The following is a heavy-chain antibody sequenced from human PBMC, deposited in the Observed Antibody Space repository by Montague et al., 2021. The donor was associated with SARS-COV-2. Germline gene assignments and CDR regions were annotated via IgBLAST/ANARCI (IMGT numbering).Heavy chain of an antibody. V-gene: IGHV4-39*01. Sequence: ETLSLACTVSGGSISSSSHYWGWIRQPPGKGLEWIGSIYYSGSTYYNPSLKSRVTISVDTSKNQFSLKLSSVTAADTAVFYCARHSGDYTIFGVVIYYMDVWGKGTTVTVSS. CDR3: ARHSGDYTIFGVVIYYMDV. J-gene: IGHJ6*03. CDR2: IYYSGST. CDR1: GGSISSSSHY. D-gene: IGHD3-3*01.